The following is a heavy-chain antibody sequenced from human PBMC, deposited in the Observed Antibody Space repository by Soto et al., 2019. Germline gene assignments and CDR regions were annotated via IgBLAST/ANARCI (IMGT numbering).Heavy chain of an antibody. Sequence: PAETLSPPCTVSDGSISSSSYYWGGIRQPPGRGREWIGSMYYSGSTYYNPSLKSRVTISVDTSKNQFSLELSSVTAADTAVYYCASWYYYDSSGSPLDWFDPWGQGTLVTGSS. CDR1: DGSISSSSYY. CDR3: ASWYYYDSSGSPLDWFDP. V-gene: IGHV4-39*01. J-gene: IGHJ5*02. CDR2: MYYSGST. D-gene: IGHD3-22*01.